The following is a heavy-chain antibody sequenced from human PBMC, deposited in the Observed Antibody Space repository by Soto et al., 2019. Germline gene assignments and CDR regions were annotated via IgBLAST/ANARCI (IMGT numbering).Heavy chain of an antibody. J-gene: IGHJ5*02. CDR1: CYTFTDYF. V-gene: IGHV1-2*02. Sequence: SGEESFRASCYTFTDYFIHWGRQAPGQGFEWMGWINPNSRGTNYAQKFQGRVTMTRDTSNSTAYMELRGLTSDDTAVYYCARVTLKAGNWLDPWGQGTLVTVSS. CDR3: ARVTLKAGNWLDP. CDR2: INPNSRGT.